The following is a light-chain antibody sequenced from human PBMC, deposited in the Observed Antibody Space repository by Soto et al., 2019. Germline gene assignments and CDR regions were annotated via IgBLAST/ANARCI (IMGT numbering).Light chain of an antibody. V-gene: IGKV1-33*01. CDR1: QDISNY. CDR2: DAS. J-gene: IGKJ3*01. Sequence: DIQMTQSPSSLSASVGDRVTITCQASQDISNYLNWYHQKPGKAPKLLIYDASNLETGVPSRFSGSGSGTDFTFTISSLQPEDIATYYCQQYDNLPPFTFGPGTKVDTK. CDR3: QQYDNLPPFT.